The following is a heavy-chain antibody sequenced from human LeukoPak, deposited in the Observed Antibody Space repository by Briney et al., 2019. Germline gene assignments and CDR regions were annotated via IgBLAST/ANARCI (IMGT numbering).Heavy chain of an antibody. CDR1: GFTFSSYA. CDR2: ISGSGGST. V-gene: IGHV3-23*01. Sequence: PGGSLRLSCAASGFTFSSYAMSWVRQAPGKGLEWVSAISGSGGSTYYADSVKGRFTISRDNSKNTLYLQMNSLRAEDTAVYYCAKDSNPAGSYYDSSGYYDYWGQGTLVTVSS. J-gene: IGHJ4*02. CDR3: AKDSNPAGSYYDSSGYYDY. D-gene: IGHD3-22*01.